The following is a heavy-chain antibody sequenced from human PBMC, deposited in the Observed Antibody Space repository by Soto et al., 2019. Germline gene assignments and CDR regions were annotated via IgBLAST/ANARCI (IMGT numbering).Heavy chain of an antibody. J-gene: IGHJ4*02. V-gene: IGHV5-10-1*01. Sequence: GESLKISCKGSGYSSAGYWITWVRQKPGKGLEWMGRIDPSDSQTYYSPSFRGHVTISVTKSITTVFLQWSSLRASDTAMYYCARQIYDSDTGPNFQYYFDSWGQGTPVTVSS. CDR3: ARQIYDSDTGPNFQYYFDS. D-gene: IGHD3-22*01. CDR2: IDPSDSQT. CDR1: GYSSAGYW.